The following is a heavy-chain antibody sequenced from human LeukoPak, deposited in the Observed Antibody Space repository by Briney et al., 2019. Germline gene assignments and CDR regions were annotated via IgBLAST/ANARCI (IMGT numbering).Heavy chain of an antibody. CDR3: ARPDYYDSSGYAFDY. CDR1: GYSFTSYW. J-gene: IGHJ4*02. D-gene: IGHD3-22*01. CDR2: IYPGDSDT. V-gene: IGHV5-51*01. Sequence: GESLKISCEGSGYSFTSYWIGWVRQMPGKGLEWMGIIYPGDSDTRYSPSFQGQVTISADKTISTAYLQWSSLKASDTAMYYCARPDYYDSSGYAFDYWGQGTLVTVSS.